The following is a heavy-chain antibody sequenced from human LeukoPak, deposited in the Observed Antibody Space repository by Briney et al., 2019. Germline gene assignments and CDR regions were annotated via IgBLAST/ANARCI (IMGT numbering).Heavy chain of an antibody. CDR3: ASRLIV. D-gene: IGHD3-16*01. Sequence: SETLSLTCTVSGGTISSYYWSWIRQPPGKGLEWIGYINYSGSTNYNPSLKSRVTMSVVTSKNQFSLKLSSVTAADTAVYYCASRLIVWGKGTTVTVSS. CDR2: INYSGST. V-gene: IGHV4-59*08. CDR1: GGTISSYY. J-gene: IGHJ6*04.